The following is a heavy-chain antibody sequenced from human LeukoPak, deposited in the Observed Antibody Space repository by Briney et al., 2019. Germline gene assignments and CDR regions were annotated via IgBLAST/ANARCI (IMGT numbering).Heavy chain of an antibody. V-gene: IGHV5-51*01. Sequence: GESLKISCQASGYTFAKYWIGLVRPMPGKGLEWMGIIYPGDSDTRYGPSFQGQVTISVDKSINTAYLQWIRLQASDPAMYYCARRFGERLYSNNDAFASWGQGTLVTVSS. J-gene: IGHJ4*02. CDR3: ARRFGERLYSNNDAFAS. CDR1: GYTFAKYW. D-gene: IGHD4-11*01. CDR2: IYPGDSDT.